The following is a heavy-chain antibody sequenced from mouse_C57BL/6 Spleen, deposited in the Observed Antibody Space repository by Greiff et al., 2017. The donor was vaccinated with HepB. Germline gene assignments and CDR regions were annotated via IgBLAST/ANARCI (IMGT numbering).Heavy chain of an antibody. CDR1: GFNIKDDY. V-gene: IGHV14-4*01. Sequence: EVKLVESGAELVRPGASVKLSCTASGFNIKDDYMHWVKQRPEQGLEWIGWIDPENGDTEYASKFQGKATITADTSSNTAYLQLSSLTSEDTAVYYCTTPAGGFAYWGQGTLVTVSA. CDR3: TTPAGGFAY. J-gene: IGHJ3*01. CDR2: IDPENGDT.